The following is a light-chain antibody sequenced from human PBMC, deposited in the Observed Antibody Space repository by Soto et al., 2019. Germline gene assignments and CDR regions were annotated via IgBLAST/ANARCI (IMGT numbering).Light chain of an antibody. Sequence: QSALTQPPSASGSPRQSVTISCTGTSSDVGGYNYVSWYQQHPGKAPKLMIYEVSKRPSGVPDRFSGSKSGNTASLTVSGLQAEDEADYYCSSYARSNNYVFGRGTKLTVL. CDR1: SSDVGGYNY. CDR3: SSYARSNNYV. J-gene: IGLJ1*01. V-gene: IGLV2-8*01. CDR2: EVS.